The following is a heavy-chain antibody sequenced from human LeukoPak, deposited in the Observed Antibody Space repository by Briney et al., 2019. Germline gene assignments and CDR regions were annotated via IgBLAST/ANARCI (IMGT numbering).Heavy chain of an antibody. J-gene: IGHJ4*02. CDR1: GYTFNSYG. V-gene: IGHV1-18*01. Sequence: ASVKVSCKASGYTFNSYGISWVRQAPGQGLEWMGWVSAYNGHTNYAQKFQGRVTMTRDMSTSTVYMELSSLRSEDTAVYYCARGWGFDCWGQGTLVTVSS. CDR3: ARGWGFDC. CDR2: VSAYNGHT. D-gene: IGHD1-26*01.